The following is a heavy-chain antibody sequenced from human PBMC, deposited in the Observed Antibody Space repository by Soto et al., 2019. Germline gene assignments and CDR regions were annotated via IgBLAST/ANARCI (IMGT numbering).Heavy chain of an antibody. CDR3: ARLGGGGSSRTYYSFLDV. D-gene: IGHD1-26*01. J-gene: IGHJ6*03. CDR2: IHYSGIS. V-gene: IGHV4-59*08. Sequence: SESLSLTCAFWGESVTSHYLTWIRQYPEKGLEWIGSIHYSGISYYNPSLKSRLTISVDTSKNQFSLKLSSVTAADTAVYYCARLGGGGSSRTYYSFLDVWGKGTTVTVSS. CDR1: GESVTSHY.